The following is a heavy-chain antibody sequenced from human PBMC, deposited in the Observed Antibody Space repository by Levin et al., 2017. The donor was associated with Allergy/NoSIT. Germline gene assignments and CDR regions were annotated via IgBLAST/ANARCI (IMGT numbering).Heavy chain of an antibody. V-gene: IGHV3-30-3*01. J-gene: IGHJ5*02. D-gene: IGHD6-19*01. Sequence: GESLKISCAASGFTFSSYAMHWVRQAPGKGLEWVAVISYDGSNKYYADSVKGRFTISRDNSKNTLYLQMNSLRAEDTAVYYCARDLKLSSGWPAGALGNWFDPWGQGTLVTVSS. CDR1: GFTFSSYA. CDR2: ISYDGSNK. CDR3: ARDLKLSSGWPAGALGNWFDP.